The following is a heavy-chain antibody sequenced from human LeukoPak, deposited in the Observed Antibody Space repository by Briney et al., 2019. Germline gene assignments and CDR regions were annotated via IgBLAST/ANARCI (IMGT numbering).Heavy chain of an antibody. CDR2: INHSGST. V-gene: IGHV4-34*01. J-gene: IGHJ6*04. CDR1: GGSFSGYY. Sequence: SETLSLTCAVYGGSFSGYYWSWIRQPPGKGLEWIGEINHSGSTNYNPSLKSRVTISVDTSKNQFSLKLSSVTAADTAVYYCARALRLGESPPDYYYGMDVWGKGTTVTVSS. D-gene: IGHD3-16*01. CDR3: ARALRLGESPPDYYYGMDV.